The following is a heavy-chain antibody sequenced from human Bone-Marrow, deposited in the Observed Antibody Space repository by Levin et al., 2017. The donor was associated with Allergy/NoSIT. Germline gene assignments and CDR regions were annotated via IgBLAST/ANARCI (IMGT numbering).Heavy chain of an antibody. CDR1: GYTLTELS. J-gene: IGHJ6*02. Sequence: ASVKVSCKVSGYTLTELSMHWVRQAPGKGLEWMGGFDPEDGETIYAQKFQGRVTMTEDTSTDTAYMELSSLRSEDTAVYYCATCVDTAMDRGCYYYYYGMDVWGQGTTVTVSS. CDR3: ATCVDTAMDRGCYYYYYGMDV. D-gene: IGHD5-18*01. V-gene: IGHV1-24*01. CDR2: FDPEDGET.